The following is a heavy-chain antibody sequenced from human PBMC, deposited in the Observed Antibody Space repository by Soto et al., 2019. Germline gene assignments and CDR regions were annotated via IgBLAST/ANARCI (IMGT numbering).Heavy chain of an antibody. CDR1: GGSISSGGYY. Sequence: QVQLQESGPGLVKPSQTLSLTCTVSGGSISSGGYYWSWIRQHPGKGLEWIGYIYYSGSTYYNPSLKSRVTISVDPSKNQFSLKLSSVTAADTAVYYCARDRHNMVVTARYYGMEVWGQGTTVTVSS. CDR2: IYYSGST. J-gene: IGHJ6*02. CDR3: ARDRHNMVVTARYYGMEV. D-gene: IGHD2-21*02. V-gene: IGHV4-31*03.